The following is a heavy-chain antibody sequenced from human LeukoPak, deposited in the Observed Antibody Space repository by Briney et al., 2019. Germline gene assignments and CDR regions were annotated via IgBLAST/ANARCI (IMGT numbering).Heavy chain of an antibody. CDR3: ARAGYCGDAGCRGGSAFDV. D-gene: IGHD2-21*01. V-gene: IGHV1-18*04. Sequence: ASVKVSCKASGYTFTGYYMHWVRQASGQGLECMGWISAYNGDTRYAQILQGRSTVTTDTSTSTAYMELRSLTYDDTAVYYCARAGYCGDAGCRGGSAFDVWGQGTMVTVSS. CDR2: ISAYNGDT. CDR1: GYTFTGYY. J-gene: IGHJ3*01.